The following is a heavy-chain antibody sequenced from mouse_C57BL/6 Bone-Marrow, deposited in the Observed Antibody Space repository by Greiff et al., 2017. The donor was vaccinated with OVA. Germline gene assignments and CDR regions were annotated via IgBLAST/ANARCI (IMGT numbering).Heavy chain of an antibody. D-gene: IGHD2-3*01. CDR1: GYTFTSYW. CDR3: ARRDDGYLWYFDV. CDR2: IDPSDSYT. J-gene: IGHJ1*03. Sequence: QVQLKQPGAELVRPGTSVKLSCKASGYTFTSYWLHWVKQRPGQGLEWIGVIDPSDSYTNYNQKFKGKATLTVDTSSSTAYMQLSSLTSEDSAVYYCARRDDGYLWYFDVWGTGTTVTVSS. V-gene: IGHV1-59*01.